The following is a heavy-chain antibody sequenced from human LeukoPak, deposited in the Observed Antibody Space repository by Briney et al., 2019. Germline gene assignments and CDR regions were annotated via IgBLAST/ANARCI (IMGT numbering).Heavy chain of an antibody. V-gene: IGHV4-59*08. CDR3: ARGMTTVTH. D-gene: IGHD4-11*01. CDR2: IYYSGIT. Sequence: SETLSLTCTVSGASINSYYWSWIRQPPGKGLEWLGYIYYSGITNYNPSLKSRVTISVDTSRNQFSLKLSSVTAADTAVYYCARGMTTVTHWGPGTLVTVSS. J-gene: IGHJ4*02. CDR1: GASINSYY.